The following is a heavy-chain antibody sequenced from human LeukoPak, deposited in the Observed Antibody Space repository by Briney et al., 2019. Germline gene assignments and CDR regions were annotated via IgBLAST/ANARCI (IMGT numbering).Heavy chain of an antibody. CDR2: MNPNSGNT. CDR3: ARGPGYYGSGSYYNLLSRHHYYYYGMDV. V-gene: IGHV1-8*01. D-gene: IGHD3-10*01. J-gene: IGHJ6*02. Sequence: GASVKVSCKASGYTFTSYDINWVRQATGQGLEWMGWMNPNSGNTGYAQKFQGRVTMTRNTSISTAYMELSSLRSEDTAVYYCARGPGYYGSGSYYNLLSRHHYYYYGMDVWGQGTTVTVSS. CDR1: GYTFTSYD.